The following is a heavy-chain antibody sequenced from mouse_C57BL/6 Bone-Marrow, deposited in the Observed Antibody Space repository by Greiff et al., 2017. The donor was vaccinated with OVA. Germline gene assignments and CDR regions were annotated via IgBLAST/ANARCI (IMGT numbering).Heavy chain of an antibody. Sequence: QVQLKQSGAELVRPGTSVKVSCKASGYAFTNYLIEWVKQRPGQGLEWIGVINPGSGGTNYNEKFKGKATLTADKSSSTAYMQLSSLTSEDSAVYFCAVYDGYYVGFAYWGQGTLVTVSA. CDR3: AVYDGYYVGFAY. V-gene: IGHV1-54*01. J-gene: IGHJ3*01. D-gene: IGHD2-3*01. CDR1: GYAFTNYL. CDR2: INPGSGGT.